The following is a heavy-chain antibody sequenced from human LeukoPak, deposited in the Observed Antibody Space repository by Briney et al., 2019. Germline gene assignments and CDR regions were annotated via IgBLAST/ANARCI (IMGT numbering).Heavy chain of an antibody. V-gene: IGHV1-8*01. J-gene: IGHJ4*02. CDR2: MNPNSGNT. D-gene: IGHD3-3*01. CDR1: GYTFTSYD. Sequence: ASVKVSCKASGYTFTSYDINWVRQATGQGLEWMGWMNPNSGNTGYAQKFQGRVTMTRNTSISTAYMELSSLRSEDTAVYYCAGGNEYDFWSGYHYWGQGTLITVSS. CDR3: AGGNEYDFWSGYHY.